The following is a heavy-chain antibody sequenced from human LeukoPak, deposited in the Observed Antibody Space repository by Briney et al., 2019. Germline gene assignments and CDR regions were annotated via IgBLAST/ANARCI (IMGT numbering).Heavy chain of an antibody. CDR3: ARDSAYYYDSSGYSVFDY. CDR2: INTNTGNP. CDR1: GYTFTSYA. Sequence: ASVKVSCKASGYTFTSYAMNWVRQAPGQGLEWMGWINTNTGNPTYAQGFTGRFVFSLDTSVSTAYLQISSLKAEDTAVYYCARDSAYYYDSSGYSVFDYWGQGTLVTVSS. D-gene: IGHD3-22*01. V-gene: IGHV7-4-1*02. J-gene: IGHJ4*02.